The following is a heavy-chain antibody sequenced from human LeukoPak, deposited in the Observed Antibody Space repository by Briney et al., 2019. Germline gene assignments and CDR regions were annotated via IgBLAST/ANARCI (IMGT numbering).Heavy chain of an antibody. CDR2: IFYSGST. J-gene: IGHJ4*02. D-gene: IGHD6-19*01. CDR1: GGSISSSCYY. Sequence: SETLSLTCTVSGGSISSSCYYWGWVRQPPGKGLEWIGSIFYSGSTYYNPSLKSRVTISVDTSKRQFSLNLRSVTAADAAVYYCARHAEAGFDYWGQGTLVTVSS. CDR3: ARHAEAGFDY. V-gene: IGHV4-39*01.